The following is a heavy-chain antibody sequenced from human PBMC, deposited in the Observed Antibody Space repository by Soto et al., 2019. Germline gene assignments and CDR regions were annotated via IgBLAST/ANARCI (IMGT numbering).Heavy chain of an antibody. V-gene: IGHV6-1*01. Sequence: SQTLSLTCAISGDSVSSNSAAWNWIRQSPSRGLEWLGRTYYRSKXNNDYAISVKSRITXXPDTSTNPFSLQLNSVTPEDTAVYYCARDVVSLSGSLGDVFYVWSQG. CDR1: GDSVSSNSAA. J-gene: IGHJ3*01. D-gene: IGHD2-15*01. CDR2: TYYRSKXNN. CDR3: ARDVVSLSGSLGDVFYV.